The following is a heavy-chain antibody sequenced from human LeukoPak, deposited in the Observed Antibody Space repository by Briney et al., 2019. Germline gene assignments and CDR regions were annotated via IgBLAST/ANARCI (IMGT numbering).Heavy chain of an antibody. J-gene: IGHJ3*02. CDR2: LYPGDSDT. D-gene: IGHD3-22*01. Sequence: GESLKTSCKSSGYSFTSYWIAWVRQMPGKGLEWMGILYPGDSDTRYSPSFQGQVTISADKSISTAYLQWSSLKASDTAMYYCARPTYYYDSSGYVHDAFDIWGQGTMVTVSS. CDR1: GYSFTSYW. V-gene: IGHV5-51*01. CDR3: ARPTYYYDSSGYVHDAFDI.